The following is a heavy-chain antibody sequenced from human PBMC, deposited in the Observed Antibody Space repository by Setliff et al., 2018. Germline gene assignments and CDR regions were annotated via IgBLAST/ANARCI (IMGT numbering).Heavy chain of an antibody. Sequence: GGSLRLSCAASGFTFSIYSMHWVRQAPGKGLEWVSSISPRSIYIYYADSVKGRFTISGDNAKNSLFLEMNSLTVDDTALYYCVRDISSASGILDFWGQGTLVTVSS. CDR3: VRDISSASGILDF. J-gene: IGHJ4*02. V-gene: IGHV3-21*04. CDR1: GFTFSIYS. CDR2: ISPRSIYI. D-gene: IGHD3-3*01.